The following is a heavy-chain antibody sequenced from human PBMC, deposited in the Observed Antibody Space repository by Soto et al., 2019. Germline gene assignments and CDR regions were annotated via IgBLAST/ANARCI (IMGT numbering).Heavy chain of an antibody. CDR3: ARERLVVVITTDWFDP. J-gene: IGHJ5*02. Sequence: SQTLSLTCAISGDSVTSNSAAWNWIRQSPSRGLEWLGRTYYRSKWYNDYAVSVKSRITINPDTSKNQFSLQLNSVTPEDTAVYYCARERLVVVITTDWFDPWGQGTLVTVSS. CDR2: TYYRSKWYN. V-gene: IGHV6-1*01. CDR1: GDSVTSNSAA. D-gene: IGHD3-22*01.